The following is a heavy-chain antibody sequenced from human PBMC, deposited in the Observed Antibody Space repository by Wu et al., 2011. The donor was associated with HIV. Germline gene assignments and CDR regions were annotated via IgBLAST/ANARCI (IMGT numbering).Heavy chain of an antibody. J-gene: IGHJ4*02. Sequence: QVQLVQSGAEVKKPGSSVKVSCKTSGGSFSSYAISWVRQAPGQGLQWMGGIIPLFGTAHYAQKFQGRVTLTADKSTSTAYMELSSLKASDTAIYYCARHGGGGVLRIWFDYWGQGTLVTVSS. CDR1: GGSFSSYA. CDR3: ARHGGGGVLRIWFDY. D-gene: IGHD4/OR15-4a*01. V-gene: IGHV1-69*06. CDR2: IIPLFGTA.